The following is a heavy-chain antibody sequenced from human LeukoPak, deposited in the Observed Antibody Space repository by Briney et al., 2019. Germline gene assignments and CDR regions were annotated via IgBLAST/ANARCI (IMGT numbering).Heavy chain of an antibody. D-gene: IGHD3-3*01. J-gene: IGHJ4*02. CDR3: ARRVTYYDFWSGYIDY. CDR2: IYHSGST. CDR1: GGSISSSNW. V-gene: IGHV4-4*02. Sequence: PSETLSLTCAVSGGSISSSNWWSWVRQPPGKGLEWIGEIYHSGSTNYNPSLKSRVTISVDKSKNQFSLKLSSVTAADTAVYYCARRVTYYDFWSGYIDYWGQGTLVTVSS.